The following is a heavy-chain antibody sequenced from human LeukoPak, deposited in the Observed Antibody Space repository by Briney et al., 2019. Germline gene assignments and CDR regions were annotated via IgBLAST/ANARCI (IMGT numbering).Heavy chain of an antibody. CDR1: GFTFSSYG. CDR3: ARDSEPYYYDSSGYYYMNYFDY. Sequence: GGSLRLSCAASGFTFSSYGMHWVRQAPGKGLEWVAVIWYDGSNKYYADSVEGRFTISRDNSKNTLYLQMNSLRAEDTAVYYCARDSEPYYYDSSGYYYMNYFDYWGQGTLVTVSS. J-gene: IGHJ4*02. D-gene: IGHD3-22*01. V-gene: IGHV3-33*08. CDR2: IWYDGSNK.